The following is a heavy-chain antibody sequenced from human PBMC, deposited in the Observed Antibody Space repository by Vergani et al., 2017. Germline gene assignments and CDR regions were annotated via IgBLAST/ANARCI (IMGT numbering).Heavy chain of an antibody. CDR1: GYSISSGYY. Sequence: QVQLQESGPGLVKPSETLSLTCAVSGYSISSGYYWGWIRQPPGKGLEWIGSIYHSGSTYYNPSLKSRVTISVDTSKNQFSLKLSSVTAADTAVYYCARVGYCSSTSCYTYFDYWGQGTLVTVSS. CDR3: ARVGYCSSTSCYTYFDY. V-gene: IGHV4-38-2*01. CDR2: IYHSGST. J-gene: IGHJ4*02. D-gene: IGHD2-2*02.